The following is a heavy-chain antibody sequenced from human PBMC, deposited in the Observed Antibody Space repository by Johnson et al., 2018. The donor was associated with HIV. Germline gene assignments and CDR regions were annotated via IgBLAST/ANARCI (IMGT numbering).Heavy chain of an antibody. V-gene: IGHV3-11*04. Sequence: QVQLVESGGGLVKPGGSLRLSCAASGFTSGFTFNDYYMGWIRQAPGKGLEWVSIISSTGGDKYYVDSMKGRFTISRDNVKNSVYLQMNSLRAEDTAVYYCARETAIRGLTVFGVLNSETFDIWGQGTMVTVSS. J-gene: IGHJ3*02. CDR1: GFTFNDYY. CDR3: ARETAIRGLTVFGVLNSETFDI. CDR2: ISSTGGDK. D-gene: IGHD3-3*01.